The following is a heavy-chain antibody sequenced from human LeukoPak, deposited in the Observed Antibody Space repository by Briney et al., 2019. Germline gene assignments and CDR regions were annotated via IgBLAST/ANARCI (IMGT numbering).Heavy chain of an antibody. J-gene: IGHJ3*02. V-gene: IGHV1-18*01. Sequence: GASVKVSCKASGYTFTSYGISWVRQAPGQGLEWMGWISAYNGNTNYAQKLQGRVTMTTDTSTSTAYMELRSLRSDDTAVYYCARDGPLWVYYDSSGYYLGAFDIWGQGTMVTVSS. CDR2: ISAYNGNT. CDR3: ARDGPLWVYYDSSGYYLGAFDI. D-gene: IGHD3-22*01. CDR1: GYTFTSYG.